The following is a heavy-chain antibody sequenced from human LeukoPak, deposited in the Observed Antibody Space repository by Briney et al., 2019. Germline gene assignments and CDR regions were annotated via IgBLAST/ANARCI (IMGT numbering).Heavy chain of an antibody. J-gene: IGHJ6*02. CDR3: ARDRQYYDRGGHGMDV. CDR2: ISSSGSTI. V-gene: IGHV3-11*01. CDR1: GFTFSDYY. D-gene: IGHD3-22*01. Sequence: GGSLRLSCAASGFTFSDYYMSWIRQAPGKGLEWVSYISSSGSTIYYADSVKGRFTISRDNAKNSLYLQMNSLRAEDTAVYYCARDRQYYDRGGHGMDVWGQGTTVTVSS.